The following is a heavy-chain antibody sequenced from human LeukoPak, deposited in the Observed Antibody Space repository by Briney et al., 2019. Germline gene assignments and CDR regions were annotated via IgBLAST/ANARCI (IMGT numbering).Heavy chain of an antibody. J-gene: IGHJ4*02. D-gene: IGHD5-12*01. Sequence: SETLSLTCTVSGGSISSGSYYWSWIRQPAGKGLEWIGRIYTSGSTNYNPSLKSRVTISVDTSKNQFSLKLSSVTAADTAVYYCAREEGDIVATITDYWGQGTLVTVSS. CDR1: GGSISSGSYY. CDR2: IYTSGST. CDR3: AREEGDIVATITDY. V-gene: IGHV4-61*02.